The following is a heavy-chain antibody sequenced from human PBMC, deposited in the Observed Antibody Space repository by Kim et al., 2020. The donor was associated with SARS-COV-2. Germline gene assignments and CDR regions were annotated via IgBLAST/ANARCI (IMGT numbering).Heavy chain of an antibody. J-gene: IGHJ4*02. Sequence: GNSPSFQGQVTISADKSISTAYLQWSSLKASDTAMYYCARGQQLIHFDYWGQGTLVTVSS. CDR3: ARGQQLIHFDY. V-gene: IGHV5-51*01. D-gene: IGHD6-13*01.